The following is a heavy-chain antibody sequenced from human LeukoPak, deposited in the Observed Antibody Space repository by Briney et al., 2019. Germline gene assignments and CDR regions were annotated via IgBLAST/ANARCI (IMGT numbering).Heavy chain of an antibody. V-gene: IGHV4-34*01. CDR3: ARQYSDILTGYHRGELYWYFDL. D-gene: IGHD3-9*01. CDR1: GGSFSGYY. Sequence: SETLSLTCAVYGGSFSGYYWSWIRQLPGKGLEWIGEINHSGSTNYNPSLKSRVTISVDTSKNQFSLKLSSVTAADTAVYYCARQYSDILTGYHRGELYWYFDLWGRGTLVTVSS. J-gene: IGHJ2*01. CDR2: INHSGST.